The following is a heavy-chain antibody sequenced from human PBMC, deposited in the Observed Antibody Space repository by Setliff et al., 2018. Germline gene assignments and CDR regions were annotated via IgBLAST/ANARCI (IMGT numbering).Heavy chain of an antibody. CDR2: IYYRGST. J-gene: IGHJ4*02. Sequence: SETLSLTCTVSGGSISSTSYYWAWIRQPPGKGLEWTGSIYYRGSTFIYPSLRSRVTISADTSKNQFSLKLTSVTAADTAMYYCAGTPARGTTWLSPFDYWGQGTLVTVSS. CDR1: GGSISSTSYY. CDR3: AGTPARGTTWLSPFDY. V-gene: IGHV4-39*07. D-gene: IGHD5-12*01.